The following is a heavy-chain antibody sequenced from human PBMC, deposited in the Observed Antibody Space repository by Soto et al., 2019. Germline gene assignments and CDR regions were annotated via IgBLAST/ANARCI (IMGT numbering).Heavy chain of an antibody. V-gene: IGHV4-59*01. D-gene: IGHD1-26*01. CDR2: IYYSGST. CDR3: ARGANSGSYYYYYYGMDV. CDR1: GGSISSYY. Sequence: PSETLSLTCTVSGGSISSYYWSWIRQPPGKGLEWIGYIYYSGSTNYNPSLKSRVTISVDTSKNQFSLKLSSVTAADTAVYYCARGANSGSYYYYYYGMDVWGQGTTVTVSS. J-gene: IGHJ6*02.